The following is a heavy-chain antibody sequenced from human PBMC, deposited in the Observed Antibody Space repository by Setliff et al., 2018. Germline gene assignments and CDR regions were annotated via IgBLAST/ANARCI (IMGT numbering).Heavy chain of an antibody. CDR1: GYTFTSYG. CDR3: ARAVGYCSGGSCYKGDDY. Sequence: ASVTVSCKASGYTFTSYGISWVRQAPGQGLEWMGWISAYNGNTNYAQKLQGRVTMTTDTSTNTAYMEVRSLGSDDTAMYYCARAVGYCSGGSCYKGDDYWGQGTLVTVSS. V-gene: IGHV1-18*01. D-gene: IGHD2-15*01. J-gene: IGHJ4*02. CDR2: ISAYNGNT.